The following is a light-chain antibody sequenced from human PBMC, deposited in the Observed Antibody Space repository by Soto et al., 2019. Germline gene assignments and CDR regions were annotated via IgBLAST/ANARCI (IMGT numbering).Light chain of an antibody. V-gene: IGKV3-20*01. J-gene: IGKJ4*01. CDR2: GVS. CDR3: HQYSRSPVTFSPLT. Sequence: EIVLTQTPATLYLSPGERVTLSCRASQNIGDTYLAWYQQKPGQAPRLLIYGVSARGTGISDRFSASGSGTDFTLTISRLEPDDFAVYYCHQYSRSPVTFSPLTFGGGSKVEI. CDR1: QNIGDTY.